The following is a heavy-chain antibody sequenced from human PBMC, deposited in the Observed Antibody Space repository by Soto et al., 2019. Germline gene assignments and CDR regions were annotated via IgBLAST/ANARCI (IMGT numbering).Heavy chain of an antibody. V-gene: IGHV2-5*01. Sequence: ESGPTLVNPTQTLTLTCTFSGFSLSTSGVGVGWIRQPPGKALEWLALIYWNDDKRYSPSLKSRLTITKDTSKNQVVLTMTNMDPVDTATYYCAHRQDGYSSNWFDPWGQGTLVTVSS. CDR2: IYWNDDK. D-gene: IGHD6-13*01. CDR1: GFSLSTSGVG. CDR3: AHRQDGYSSNWFDP. J-gene: IGHJ5*02.